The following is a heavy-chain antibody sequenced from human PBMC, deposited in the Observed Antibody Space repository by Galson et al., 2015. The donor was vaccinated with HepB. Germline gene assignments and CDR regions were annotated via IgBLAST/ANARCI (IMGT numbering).Heavy chain of an antibody. Sequence: SVKVSCKASGGTSIYAFSWVRQAPGQGLEWMGRIIPVFGTTNYPQKFQGRVTITADESTSTAYMELSSLRSEDTAVYYCARDGTTGTSWFDPWGQGTLVTVSS. D-gene: IGHD1-1*01. CDR3: ARDGTTGTSWFDP. CDR2: IIPVFGTT. CDR1: GGTSIYA. J-gene: IGHJ5*02. V-gene: IGHV1-69*13.